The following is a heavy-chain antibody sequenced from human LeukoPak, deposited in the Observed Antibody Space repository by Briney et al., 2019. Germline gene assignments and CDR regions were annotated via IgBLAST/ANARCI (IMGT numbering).Heavy chain of an antibody. J-gene: IGHJ5*02. V-gene: IGHV3-48*04. CDR3: ARDGEGYYDSSGYSGSDR. D-gene: IGHD3-22*01. CDR1: GFTFSSYS. Sequence: GGSLRLSCAASGFTFSSYSMNWVRQAPGKGLEWVSYISSSSSTIYYADSVKGRFTISRDNAKNSLYLQMNSLRAEDTAVYYCARDGEGYYDSSGYSGSDRWGQGTLVTVSS. CDR2: ISSSSSTI.